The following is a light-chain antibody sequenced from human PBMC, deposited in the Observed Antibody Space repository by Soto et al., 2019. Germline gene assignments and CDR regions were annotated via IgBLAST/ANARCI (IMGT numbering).Light chain of an antibody. Sequence: DIQMTQSPSTLSASVGDRVTITCRASQSVSSWLAWYQQKPGKAPNLLIYTASSLESGVPSRFSGSGSGTEFTLTISSLQPDDFATYYCQQYENYWTFGQGTKVDIK. J-gene: IGKJ1*01. V-gene: IGKV1-5*03. CDR3: QQYENYWT. CDR1: QSVSSW. CDR2: TAS.